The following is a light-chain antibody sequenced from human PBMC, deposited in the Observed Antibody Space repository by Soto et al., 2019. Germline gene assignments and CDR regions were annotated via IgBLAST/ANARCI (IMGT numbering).Light chain of an antibody. Sequence: QSALTQPPSASGSPGQSVTISCTGTSSDIGAYNYVSWFQQHPGEAPKLIISEVNNRPSWVPDRFSGSKSGNTASLTVSGLQAEDEDDYYCTTSGGRDNLMFGGGTKLTVL. CDR1: SSDIGAYNY. CDR2: EVN. J-gene: IGLJ3*02. CDR3: TTSGGRDNLM. V-gene: IGLV2-8*01.